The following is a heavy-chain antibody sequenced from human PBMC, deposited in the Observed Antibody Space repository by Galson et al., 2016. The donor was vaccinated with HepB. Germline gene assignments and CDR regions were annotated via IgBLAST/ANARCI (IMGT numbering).Heavy chain of an antibody. J-gene: IGHJ4*02. CDR2: IKPNGGNT. Sequence: SVKLSCTASGYTFNTYNLHWVRQAPGQGLEWMGIIKPNGGNTISAQKFHDTITMTRDTSTSTVNMELTSLSSEDTAVYCCAREIDFSFYFDYWGQGTMLTVSS. CDR1: GYTFNTYN. V-gene: IGHV1-46*02. CDR3: AREIDFSFYFDY.